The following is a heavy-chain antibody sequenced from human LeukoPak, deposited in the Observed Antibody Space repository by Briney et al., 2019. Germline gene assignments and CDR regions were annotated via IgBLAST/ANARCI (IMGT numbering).Heavy chain of an antibody. D-gene: IGHD6-13*01. J-gene: IGHJ4*02. CDR1: GFTFSTYS. V-gene: IGHV3-21*01. Sequence: GGSLRLSCAASGFTFSTYSMNWVRQAPGKGLEWVSSTGDSSSYIYYADSVKGRFTISRDNAKNSLYLQMNSLRAEDTAVYYCARVRYSSSWYVLYYFDYWGQGTLVTVSS. CDR3: ARVRYSSSWYVLYYFDY. CDR2: TGDSSSYI.